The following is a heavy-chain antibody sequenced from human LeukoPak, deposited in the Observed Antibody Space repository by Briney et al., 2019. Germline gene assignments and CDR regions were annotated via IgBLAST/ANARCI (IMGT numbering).Heavy chain of an antibody. D-gene: IGHD3-3*01. V-gene: IGHV4-34*01. J-gene: IGHJ6*03. CDR1: GGSSSGYY. Sequence: SSETLSLTCAVYGGSSSGYYWSWIRQPPGKGLEWIGEINHSGSTNYNPSLKSRVTISVDTSKNQFSLKLSSVTAADTAVYYCARGNHYDFWSGYYYYYMDVWGKGTTVTVPS. CDR3: ARGNHYDFWSGYYYYYMDV. CDR2: INHSGST.